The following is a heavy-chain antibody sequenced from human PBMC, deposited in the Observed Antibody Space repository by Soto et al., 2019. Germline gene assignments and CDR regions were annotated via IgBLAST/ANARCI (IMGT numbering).Heavy chain of an antibody. Sequence: GASVKVSCKASGYTFTTYGINWVRQAPGQGLEWMGWISAYNGDTNYAQKFQGRVTMTTGTSTSTAYMELRSLRYDDTAVYYCARADYDYIWGTYHYTYFDYXGQGTPVTVSS. V-gene: IGHV1-18*01. CDR2: ISAYNGDT. CDR3: ARADYDYIWGTYHYTYFDY. D-gene: IGHD3-16*02. CDR1: GYTFTTYG. J-gene: IGHJ4*02.